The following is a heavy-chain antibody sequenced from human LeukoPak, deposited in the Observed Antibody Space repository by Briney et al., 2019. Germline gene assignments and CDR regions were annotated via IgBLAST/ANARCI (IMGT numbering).Heavy chain of an antibody. CDR3: ARDPGVVAFHYFDY. D-gene: IGHD3-3*01. CDR2: IGGSGGST. J-gene: IGHJ4*02. V-gene: IGHV3-23*01. CDR1: GFTFSSHA. Sequence: PGGSLRLPCAASGFTFSSHAMGWVRQAPGKGLEWVSAIGGSGGSTYYADSVEGRFTISRDNSKNTLYLQMNSLRAEDTALYYCARDPGVVAFHYFDYWGQGTLVTVSS.